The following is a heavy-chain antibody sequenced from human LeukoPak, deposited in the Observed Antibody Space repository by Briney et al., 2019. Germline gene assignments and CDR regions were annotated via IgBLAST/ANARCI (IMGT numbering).Heavy chain of an antibody. CDR2: ISIYNGNT. Sequence: ASVKVSCKASGYTFTNYGISWVRQAPGQGLEWMCWISIYNGNTDYAQKLRGRVTMTTDTSTSTAYMELRSLRSDDTAVYYCARITYDFWSGYYMPDDPWGQGTLVTVSS. D-gene: IGHD3-3*01. CDR3: ARITYDFWSGYYMPDDP. J-gene: IGHJ5*02. V-gene: IGHV1-18*01. CDR1: GYTFTNYG.